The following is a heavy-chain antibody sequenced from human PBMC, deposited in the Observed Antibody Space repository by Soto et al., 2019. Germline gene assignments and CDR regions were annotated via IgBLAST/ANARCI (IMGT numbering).Heavy chain of an antibody. CDR1: GYTFTDYH. J-gene: IGHJ6*02. V-gene: IGHV1-2*06. CDR3: ARAGGYNYVHGMDV. Sequence: ASVKVSCKASGYTFTDYHMHWVRQAPGRGLEWMGRIDRNSGGTNYAQRFQGRVTMTRDTSISTAYMELSMLRSDDTAVYYCARAGGYNYVHGMDVWGQGTTVTVSS. CDR2: IDRNSGGT. D-gene: IGHD5-12*01.